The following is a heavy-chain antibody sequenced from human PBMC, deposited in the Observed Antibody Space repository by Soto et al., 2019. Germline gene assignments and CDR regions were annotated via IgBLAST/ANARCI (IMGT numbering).Heavy chain of an antibody. CDR2: ISHNSKYI. CDR3: AKAQLDSSWYHYIVPDFYYHSGVDV. Sequence: GGSLTLSCLSPGFAFSDYSITWVPQAPGKGLEWVSSISHNSKYIYYGDSVKGRFTVSRDNANNSLYLQINNLRAEDTALYYCAKAQLDSSWYHYIVPDFYYHSGVDVWGQGTTVTVSS. D-gene: IGHD6-13*01. J-gene: IGHJ6*02. CDR1: GFAFSDYS. V-gene: IGHV3-21*01.